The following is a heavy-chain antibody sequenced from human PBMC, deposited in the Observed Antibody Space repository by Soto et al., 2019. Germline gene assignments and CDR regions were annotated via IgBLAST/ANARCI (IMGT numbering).Heavy chain of an antibody. CDR2: ISGSGGAT. CDR1: GFTFTSYA. D-gene: IGHD3-3*01. V-gene: IGHV3-23*01. CDR3: AKAGRPYYDLWSENRFDP. J-gene: IGHJ5*02. Sequence: PGGSLRLSCAASGFTFTSYAMTWVRQAPGKGLEWVSSISGSGGATYYADSVKGRFTISRDDSKSTLYLQMNSLRAEDTAVYYCAKAGRPYYDLWSENRFDPWGQGTLVTVSS.